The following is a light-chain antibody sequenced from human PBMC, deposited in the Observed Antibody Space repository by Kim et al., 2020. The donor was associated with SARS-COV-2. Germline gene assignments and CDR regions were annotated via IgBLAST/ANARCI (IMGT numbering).Light chain of an antibody. J-gene: IGLJ3*02. Sequence: ASVKLTCTLSSGHSTYAIAWHQQQPEKGPRYLMKLNSDGSQNKGDGIPDRFSGSSSGAERYLSISSLQSEDEADYYCQTWDTGIRVFGGGTKLTVL. CDR3: QTWDTGIRV. V-gene: IGLV4-69*01. CDR1: SGHSTYA. CDR2: LNSDGSQ.